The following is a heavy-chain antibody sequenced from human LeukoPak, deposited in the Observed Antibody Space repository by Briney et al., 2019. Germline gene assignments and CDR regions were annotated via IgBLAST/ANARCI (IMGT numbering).Heavy chain of an antibody. Sequence: GRSLRLSCAASGFRFIVYGIHWVRQAPGKGLEWVTFIRGDGSKKFYADSVKGRFTISRDNSESTLYLQMSNLRPEDTAVYHCARRGDSGIYSLDYWGQGTLVTVSS. J-gene: IGHJ4*02. CDR2: IRGDGSKK. CDR1: GFRFIVYG. CDR3: ARRGDSGIYSLDY. V-gene: IGHV3-30*02. D-gene: IGHD1-26*01.